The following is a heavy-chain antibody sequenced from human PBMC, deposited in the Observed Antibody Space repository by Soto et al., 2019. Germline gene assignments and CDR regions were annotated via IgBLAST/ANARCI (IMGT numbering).Heavy chain of an antibody. Sequence: QVQLVQSAGEVKKPGASVKVSCKASGYTFIRYGITWVRQAPGQGLEWMGWISPYNDYTIYAQKLQGRATKNTDTSTRTVYLDLRSLKSDDTAVYYCARGGYYDNTWGKLSHYGLDVWGQGTSVTVSS. J-gene: IGHJ6*02. CDR3: ARGGYYDNTWGKLSHYGLDV. CDR2: ISPYNDYT. D-gene: IGHD3-16*01. V-gene: IGHV1-18*01. CDR1: GYTFIRYG.